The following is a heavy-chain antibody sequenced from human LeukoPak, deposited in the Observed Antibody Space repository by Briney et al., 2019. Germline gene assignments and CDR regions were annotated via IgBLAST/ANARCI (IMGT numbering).Heavy chain of an antibody. CDR3: ARVGLPAYSNGGLEN. J-gene: IGHJ4*02. D-gene: IGHD6-19*01. V-gene: IGHV3-21*01. Sequence: PGGSLRLSCAASGFTFSSYEMNWVRQAPGKGLEWVSSISSRSTYIYYADSLKGRFTISRDNAKNSLYLQMNSLRAEDTAVYFCARVGLPAYSNGGLENWGQGTLVTVSS. CDR1: GFTFSSYE. CDR2: ISSRSTYI.